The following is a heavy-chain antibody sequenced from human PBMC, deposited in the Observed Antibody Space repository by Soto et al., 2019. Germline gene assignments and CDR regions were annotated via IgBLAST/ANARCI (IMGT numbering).Heavy chain of an antibody. CDR2: IKSDGSGA. CDR3: ARGDGDYHDGNGSLGRH. D-gene: IGHD3-22*01. V-gene: IGHV3-74*01. Sequence: EVPLVESGGDLVQPGGSLRLSCAASGFTFGSYWMHWVRQAPGKGLVWVSRIKSDGSGAIYADSVKGRFTVSRDNAKNTLDLLMNSLSTEDTVVYYCARGDGDYHDGNGSLGRHGGQGTRVTVSS. CDR1: GFTFGSYW. J-gene: IGHJ4*02.